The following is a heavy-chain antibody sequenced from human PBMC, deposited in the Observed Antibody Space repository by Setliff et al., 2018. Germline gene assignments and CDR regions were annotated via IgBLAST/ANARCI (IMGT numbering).Heavy chain of an antibody. Sequence: ASVKVSCKASGYTFSHSGITWVRQAPGQGLEWMGWISVYTGNTNYAPKLQGRATMTTDTSTSTAYMELRSLTPDDTAVYYCSRLVRYCTARTCQTASGAEIWGQGTLVTVSS. V-gene: IGHV1-18*01. CDR2: ISVYTGNT. D-gene: IGHD2-8*02. CDR3: SRLVRYCTARTCQTASGAEI. J-gene: IGHJ4*02. CDR1: GYTFSHSG.